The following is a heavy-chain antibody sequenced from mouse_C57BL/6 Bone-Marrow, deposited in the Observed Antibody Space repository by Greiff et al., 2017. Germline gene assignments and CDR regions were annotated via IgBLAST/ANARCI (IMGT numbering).Heavy chain of an antibody. D-gene: IGHD2-4*01. V-gene: IGHV1-55*01. CDR1: GYTFTSYW. Sequence: QVQLQQPGAELVKPGASVKMSCKASGYTFTSYWITWVKQRPGQGLAWIGDIYPGSGSTNYNEKFKSKATLTVDTSSSTAYMQLSSLTSEDSAVYYCARKGPYDYDGWYFDVWGTGTTVTVSS. J-gene: IGHJ1*03. CDR3: ARKGPYDYDGWYFDV. CDR2: IYPGSGST.